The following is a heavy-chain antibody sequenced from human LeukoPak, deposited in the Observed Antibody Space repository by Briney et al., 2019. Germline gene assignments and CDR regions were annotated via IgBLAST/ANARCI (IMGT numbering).Heavy chain of an antibody. D-gene: IGHD3-10*01. CDR3: ASTITMVRGPFDY. CDR2: ISSSGSTI. J-gene: IGHJ4*02. CDR1: GFTFSDYY. Sequence: GGSLRLSCAASGFTFSDYYMSWIRQAPGKGLEWVSYISSSGSTIYYADSVKGRFTISRDNAKNSLYLQMNSLRAEGTAVYYCASTITMVRGPFDYWGQGTLVTVSS. V-gene: IGHV3-11*01.